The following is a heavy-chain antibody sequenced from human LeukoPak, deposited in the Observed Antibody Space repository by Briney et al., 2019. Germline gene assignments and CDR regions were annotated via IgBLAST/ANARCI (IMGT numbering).Heavy chain of an antibody. CDR2: IYYRGST. CDR3: ARQKGLIAAAGSYYYGMDV. Sequence: PSETLSLTCTVSGGSISSYYWSWIRQPPGQGLEWIGYIYYRGSTNYNPFLKSRVTMSVDTSKNQFSLKLSSVTAADTAVYYCARQKGLIAAAGSYYYGMDVWGQGTTVTVSS. D-gene: IGHD6-13*01. J-gene: IGHJ6*02. V-gene: IGHV4-59*08. CDR1: GGSISSYY.